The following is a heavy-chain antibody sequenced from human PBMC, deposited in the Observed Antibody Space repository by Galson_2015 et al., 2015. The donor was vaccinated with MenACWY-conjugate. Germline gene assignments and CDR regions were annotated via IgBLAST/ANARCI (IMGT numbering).Heavy chain of an antibody. D-gene: IGHD2-2*01. V-gene: IGHV1-69*04. J-gene: IGHJ3*02. CDR3: ARVVGGGDALDI. Sequence: SVKVSCKASGGTFSSYAISWVRQAPGQGLEWMGRIIPILGIANYAQKFQGRVTITADKSTSTAYMELSSLRSEDTAVYYCARVVGGGDALDIWGQGTMVTVSS. CDR1: GGTFSSYA. CDR2: IIPILGIA.